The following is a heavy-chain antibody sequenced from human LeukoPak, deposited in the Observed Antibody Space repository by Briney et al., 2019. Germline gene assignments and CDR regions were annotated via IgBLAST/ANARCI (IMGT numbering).Heavy chain of an antibody. CDR2: IKEDGSEK. J-gene: IGHJ5*02. Sequence: PGGSLRLSCAASGFTFSNSWMNWVRQAPGKGLEWVANIKEDGSEKYYVDSVKGRFTISRDNAKNSLFLQMNSLRVEDTAVYYCVRHGSWGQGTLVTVSS. CDR1: GFTFSNSW. V-gene: IGHV3-7*04. CDR3: VRHGS.